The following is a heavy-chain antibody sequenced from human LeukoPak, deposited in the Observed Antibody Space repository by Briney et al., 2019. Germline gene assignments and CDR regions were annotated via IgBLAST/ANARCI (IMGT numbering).Heavy chain of an antibody. V-gene: IGHV4-34*01. J-gene: IGHJ3*02. CDR2: INHSGST. Sequence: SETLSLTCAVYGGSFSGYYWSWIRQPPGKGLEWIGEINHSGSTNYNPSLKSRVTISVDMSKNQFSLKLSSVTAADTAVYYCARLTYYDILTGYLDAFDIWGQGTMVTVSS. CDR1: GGSFSGYY. CDR3: ARLTYYDILTGYLDAFDI. D-gene: IGHD3-9*01.